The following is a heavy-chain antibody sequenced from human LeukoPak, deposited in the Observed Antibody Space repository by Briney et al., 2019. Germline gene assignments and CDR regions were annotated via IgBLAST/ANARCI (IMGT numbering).Heavy chain of an antibody. D-gene: IGHD3-10*01. CDR2: ISSSSSYI. V-gene: IGHV3-21*01. J-gene: IGHJ3*02. CDR3: ARPKPSGSNAFDI. Sequence: GGSLRLSCAASGFTFSGYSMNWVRQAPGKGLEWVSSISSSSSYIYYAGSVKGRFTISRDNAKNSLYLQMNSLRAEDTAVYYCARPKPSGSNAFDIWGQGTMVTVSS. CDR1: GFTFSGYS.